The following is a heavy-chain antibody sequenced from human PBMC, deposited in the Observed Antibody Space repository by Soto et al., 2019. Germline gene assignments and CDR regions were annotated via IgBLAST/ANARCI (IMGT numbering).Heavy chain of an antibody. J-gene: IGHJ6*03. D-gene: IGHD1-7*01. CDR1: GDSVSSNSAA. Sequence: SQTLSLTCAISGDSVSSNSAAWNWIRQSPSRGLEWLGRTYYRSKWYNDYAVSVKSRITINPDTSKNQFSLQLNSVTPEDTAVYYCARNLQKLELRYYYYYMDVWGKGTTVTVSS. CDR2: TYYRSKWYN. V-gene: IGHV6-1*01. CDR3: ARNLQKLELRYYYYYMDV.